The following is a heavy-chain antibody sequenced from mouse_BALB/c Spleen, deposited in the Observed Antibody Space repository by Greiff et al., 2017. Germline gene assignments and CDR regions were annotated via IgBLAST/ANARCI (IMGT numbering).Heavy chain of an antibody. Sequence: EVKLMESGGGLVKPGGSLKLSCAASGFTFSSYTMSWVRQTPEKRLEWVATISSGGSYTYYPDSVKGRFTISRDNAKNTLYLQMSSLKSEDTAMYYCTHHYHYAMDYWGQGTSVTVSS. V-gene: IGHV5-6-4*01. J-gene: IGHJ4*01. CDR2: ISSGGSYT. CDR3: THHYHYAMDY. CDR1: GFTFSSYT. D-gene: IGHD1-2*01.